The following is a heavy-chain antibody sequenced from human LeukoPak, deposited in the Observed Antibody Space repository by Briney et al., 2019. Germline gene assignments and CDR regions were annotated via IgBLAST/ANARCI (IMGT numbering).Heavy chain of an antibody. J-gene: IGHJ4*02. CDR3: AKSVSTSGYYKGFDY. D-gene: IGHD6-25*01. V-gene: IGHV3-23*01. CDR1: GFTFINYA. Sequence: GESLRLSCAASGFTFINYAMSWVRQAPGKGLEWVSVISTTGTITYYADSVKGRFTISRDNSKNMVYLQMNSLRAEDTAVYYCAKSVSTSGYYKGFDYWGQGALVPVSS. CDR2: ISTTGTIT.